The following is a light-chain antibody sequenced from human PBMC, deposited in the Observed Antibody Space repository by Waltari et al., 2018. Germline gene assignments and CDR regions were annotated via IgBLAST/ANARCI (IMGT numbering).Light chain of an antibody. J-gene: IGKJ4*01. CDR2: AAS. V-gene: IGKV1-8*01. CDR1: QGISSY. CDR3: QQYYSYST. Sequence: AIRMTQSPSSLSASTGDRVTITCRASQGISSYLAWYQQKPGKAPKLLIYAASTLQSGVPSRFSGSGSGIDFTLTISCLQSEDFATYYCQQYYSYSTFGGGTKVEIK.